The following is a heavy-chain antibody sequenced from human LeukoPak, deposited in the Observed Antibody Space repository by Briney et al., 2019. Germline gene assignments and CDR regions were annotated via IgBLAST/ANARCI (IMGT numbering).Heavy chain of an antibody. CDR1: GESISSTNW. J-gene: IGHJ3*02. CDR3: ARAVVRGVKGDAFDI. Sequence: SGTLPLTCAVSGESISSTNWWSWVRQAPGKGLEWIGEIYHSGTTKYNPSLKSRVTISFDTSKNQFSLNLRSVTAADTAVYYCARAVVRGVKGDAFDIWGQGTMVTVSS. CDR2: IYHSGTT. V-gene: IGHV4-4*02. D-gene: IGHD3-10*01.